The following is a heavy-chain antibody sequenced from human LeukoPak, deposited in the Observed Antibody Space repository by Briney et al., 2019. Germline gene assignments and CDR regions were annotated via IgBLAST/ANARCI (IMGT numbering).Heavy chain of an antibody. CDR2: IYLSGPS. V-gene: IGHV4-59*13. CDR3: AKNHGGYCSGSSYYNFYYYMDL. CDR1: GGSISDYY. J-gene: IGHJ6*03. D-gene: IGHD2-2*02. Sequence: SETLSLTCTVSGGSISDYYWSWIRQPPGKALQWIGYIYLSGPSNYNPSLKSRVTISADTSNNQFSLKLTSVTAADTAVYYCAKNHGGYCSGSSYYNFYYYMDLWGKGTTVTVSS.